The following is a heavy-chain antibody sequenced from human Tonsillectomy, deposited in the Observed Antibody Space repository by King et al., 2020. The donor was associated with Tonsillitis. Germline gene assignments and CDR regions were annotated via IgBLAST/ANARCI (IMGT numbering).Heavy chain of an antibody. Sequence: GQLVQSGAEVKKPGASVKVSCKASGYTFTSYGISWVRQAPGQGLEWMGWISAYNGNTNYAQKFQGRVTMTTDTSTSTAYMELRSLRSDDTAVYYCARVKGDTGYNYYGMDVWGQGTTVTVSS. CDR1: GYTFTSYG. CDR3: ARVKGDTGYNYYGMDV. V-gene: IGHV1-18*01. D-gene: IGHD5-18*01. J-gene: IGHJ6*02. CDR2: ISAYNGNT.